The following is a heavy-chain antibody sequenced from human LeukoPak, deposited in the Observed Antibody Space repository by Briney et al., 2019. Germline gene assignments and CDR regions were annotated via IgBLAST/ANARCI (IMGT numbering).Heavy chain of an antibody. J-gene: IGHJ4*02. V-gene: IGHV1-46*01. CDR2: INPSGGST. CDR3: ARGDTAMEIDY. CDR1: GYTFTNYY. D-gene: IGHD5-18*01. Sequence: GASVKVSCKASGYTFTNYYMHWVRQAPGQGLEWMGKINPSGGSTSYAQKFQGRVTMTRDTSTSTAYMELRSLRSDDTAVYYCARGDTAMEIDYWGQGTLVTVSS.